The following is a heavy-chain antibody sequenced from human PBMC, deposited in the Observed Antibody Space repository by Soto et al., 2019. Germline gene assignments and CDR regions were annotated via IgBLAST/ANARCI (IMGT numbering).Heavy chain of an antibody. V-gene: IGHV1-18*01. CDR2: ISPDNGNT. CDR3: PRPLRQRGYAGMDV. Sequence: QVQLVQSGGEVKKPGASVKVSCKASGYTFTIYGINWVRQAPGQGLEWMGWISPDNGNTNYAQKLQPTATKTTDTPTSTPYMDQRSPTPDHTAPYHRPRPLRQRGYAGMDVSGQGTTVTVSS. CDR1: GYTFTIYG. J-gene: IGHJ6*02. D-gene: IGHD5-12*01.